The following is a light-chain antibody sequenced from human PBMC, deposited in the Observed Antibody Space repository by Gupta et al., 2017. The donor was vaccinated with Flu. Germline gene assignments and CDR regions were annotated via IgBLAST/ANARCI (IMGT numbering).Light chain of an antibody. V-gene: IGKV2-30*02. Sequence: DVVMTQSPLSLPVTLGQPASISCRSSQSLVHRNGNTYLTWFQQRPGQSPRRLIYRVSNRDSGVPDRFSGSGSGTDFTLKISRVEAEDVGIYYCMQGTHLPTFGQGTKVEIK. CDR3: MQGTHLPT. J-gene: IGKJ1*01. CDR2: RVS. CDR1: QSLVHRNGNTY.